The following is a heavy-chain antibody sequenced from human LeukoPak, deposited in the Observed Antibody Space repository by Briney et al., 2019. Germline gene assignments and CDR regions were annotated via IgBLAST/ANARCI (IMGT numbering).Heavy chain of an antibody. V-gene: IGHV3-48*04. CDR2: IGHTGSIT. J-gene: IGHJ1*01. CDR3: VRDGAVVTSGSYPWRYFQY. CDR1: GFTFGSYS. Sequence: TGGSLRLSCAGSGFTFGSYSMNWVRHAPWKGLEWVSYIGHTGSITDYADSVKGRFTVSRDNAKNSLYLQMNTLRAEDTAVYYCVRDGAVVTSGSYPWRYFQYWGLGTLVTVSS. D-gene: IGHD3-10*01.